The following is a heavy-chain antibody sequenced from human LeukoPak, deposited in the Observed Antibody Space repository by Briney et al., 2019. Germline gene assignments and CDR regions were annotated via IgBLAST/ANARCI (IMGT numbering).Heavy chain of an antibody. D-gene: IGHD3-3*01. Sequence: VGSLRLSCAASGFTFSSQWMHSVRQAPGKGLVWVSHIYPDGSGTNYVGSVKGRFTISRHNAKNTLYLQMNSLRAEDTAVYHLARDLYDFWRGRKYYFDYWGQGTLVTVSS. CDR2: IYPDGSGT. CDR1: GFTFSSQW. V-gene: IGHV3-74*01. CDR3: ARDLYDFWRGRKYYFDY. J-gene: IGHJ4*02.